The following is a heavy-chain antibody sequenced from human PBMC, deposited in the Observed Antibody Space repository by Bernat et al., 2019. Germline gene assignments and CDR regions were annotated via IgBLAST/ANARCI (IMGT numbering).Heavy chain of an antibody. CDR1: FSGYY. Sequence: FSGYYWSWIRQPPGKGLEWIGEINHSGSTNYNPSLKSRVTISVDTSKNQFSLKLSSVTAADTAVYYCARVVRYDILTPRGGFFDYWG. CDR3: ARVVRYDILTPRGGFFDY. V-gene: IGHV4-34*01. CDR2: INHSGST. D-gene: IGHD3-9*01. J-gene: IGHJ4*01.